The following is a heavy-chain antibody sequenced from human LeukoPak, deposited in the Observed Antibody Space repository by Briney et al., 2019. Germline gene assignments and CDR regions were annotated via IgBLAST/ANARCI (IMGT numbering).Heavy chain of an antibody. D-gene: IGHD4-23*01. CDR3: ARADGNYYYAMDV. CDR1: GFTFSSDA. V-gene: IGHV3-23*01. CDR2: IRGSGGST. J-gene: IGHJ6*02. Sequence: GGSLRRSCVSSGFTFSSDAMNWVRQAPGKGLEWVSAIRGSGGSTFYVESLKGRFTISRDNSKSTLYLQMNSLRAEDTAVYYCARADGNYYYAMDVWGQGTTVTVS.